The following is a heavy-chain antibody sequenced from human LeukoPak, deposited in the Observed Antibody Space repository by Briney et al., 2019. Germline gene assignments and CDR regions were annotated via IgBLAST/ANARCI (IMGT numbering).Heavy chain of an antibody. Sequence: SETLSLTCTVSGGSISSYYWSWIRQPPGKGLEWIGYIYYSGSTNYNPSLKSRVTISVKTSKNQFSLKVSSVIAADTAVYYCARDGSNGAATGGFDYWGQGILVTVSS. J-gene: IGHJ4*02. CDR2: IYYSGST. D-gene: IGHD6-13*01. CDR3: ARDGSNGAATGGFDY. CDR1: GGSISSYY. V-gene: IGHV4-59*12.